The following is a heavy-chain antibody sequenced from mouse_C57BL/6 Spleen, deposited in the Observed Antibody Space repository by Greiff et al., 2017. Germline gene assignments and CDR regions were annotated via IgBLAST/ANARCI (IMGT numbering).Heavy chain of an antibody. CDR3: ARRGPGNYVDY. CDR2: ISSGSSTL. V-gene: IGHV5-17*01. Sequence: ELKLMESGGGLVKPGGSLTLSCAASGFTFRDYGMHLVRQAPEKGLEWVAYISSGSSTLYYADTVKGRFPISRDNAKNTLCLQMTSLRSEDTAMYYCARRGPGNYVDYWGQGTTLTVSS. J-gene: IGHJ2*01. CDR1: GFTFRDYG.